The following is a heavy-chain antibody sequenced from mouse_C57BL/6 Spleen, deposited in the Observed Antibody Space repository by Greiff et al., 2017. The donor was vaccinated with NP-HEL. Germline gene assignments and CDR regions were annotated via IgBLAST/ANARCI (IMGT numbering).Heavy chain of an antibody. CDR1: GYTFTDYY. D-gene: IGHD2-1*01. V-gene: IGHV1-76*01. CDR3: ARERDYGNYVRYFDV. Sequence: QVQLKESGAELVRPGASVKLSCKASGYTFTDYYINWVKQRPGQGLEWIARIYPGSGNTYYNEKFKGKATLTAEKSSSTAYMQLSSLTSEDSAVYFCARERDYGNYVRYFDVWGTGTTVTVSS. J-gene: IGHJ1*03. CDR2: IYPGSGNT.